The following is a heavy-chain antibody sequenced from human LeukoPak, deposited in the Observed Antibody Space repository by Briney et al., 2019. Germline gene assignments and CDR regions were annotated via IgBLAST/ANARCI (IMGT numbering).Heavy chain of an antibody. J-gene: IGHJ6*02. CDR1: GFTFSSYF. CDR2: INHSGST. CDR3: ARVRGIAAAGTSNGMDV. D-gene: IGHD6-13*01. Sequence: GSLRLSCAASGFTFSSYFMNWIRQHPGKGLEWIGEINHSGSTNYNPSLKSRVTISVDTSKNQFSLKLSSVTAADTAVYYCARVRGIAAAGTSNGMDVWGQGTTVTVSS. V-gene: IGHV4-34*01.